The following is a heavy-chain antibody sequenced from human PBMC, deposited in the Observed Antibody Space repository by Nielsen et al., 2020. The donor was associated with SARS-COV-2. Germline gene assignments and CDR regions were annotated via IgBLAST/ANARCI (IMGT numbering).Heavy chain of an antibody. CDR3: ARDLLIPPRGWFDP. V-gene: IGHV3-30-3*01. J-gene: IGHJ5*02. D-gene: IGHD2-8*01. CDR1: GFTFSSYA. CDR2: ISYDGSNK. Sequence: GESLKISCAASGFTFSSYAMHWVRQAPGKGLEWVAIISYDGSNKYYADSVKGRFTISRDDSKNTLYLQMNSLRPEDTAVYYCARDLLIPPRGWFDPWGQGTLVTVSS.